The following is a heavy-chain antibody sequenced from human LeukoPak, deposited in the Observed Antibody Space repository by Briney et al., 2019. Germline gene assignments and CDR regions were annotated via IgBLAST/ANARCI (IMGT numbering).Heavy chain of an antibody. V-gene: IGHV3-23*01. CDR1: GFTFSSYG. J-gene: IGHJ5*01. D-gene: IGHD6-19*01. Sequence: PGGSLRLSCVASGFTFSSYGMTWVRQAPGKGLEWVTVISVSGGNTYYADSVKGRFTISRDNSKNTLYLQMNSLRVEDTAVYYCAKVAVHSSGWYGFDSWGQGTLVTVSS. CDR3: AKVAVHSSGWYGFDS. CDR2: ISVSGGNT.